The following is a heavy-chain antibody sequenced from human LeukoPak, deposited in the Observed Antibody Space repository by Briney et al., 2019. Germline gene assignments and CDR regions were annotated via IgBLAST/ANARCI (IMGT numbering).Heavy chain of an antibody. CDR3: ARVWSVRYFDWRENYYYYMDV. J-gene: IGHJ6*03. D-gene: IGHD3-9*01. CDR2: INTGNGNT. V-gene: IGHV1-3*04. Sequence: ASVKVSCKASGYTFTNYAMHWVRQAPGQRLEWMGWINTGNGNTKYSQEFQGRVTITRDTSANTAYMELRSLRSDDTAVYYCARVWSVRYFDWRENYYYYMDVWGKGTTVTISS. CDR1: GYTFTNYA.